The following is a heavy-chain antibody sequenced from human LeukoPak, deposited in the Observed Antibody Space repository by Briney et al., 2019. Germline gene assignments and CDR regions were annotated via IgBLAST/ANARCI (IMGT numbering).Heavy chain of an antibody. Sequence: GGSLRLSCAASGFTFSSYCMNWVRQAPGKGLEWVSYISSSSSTIYYADSVKGRFTISRDNAKNSLYLQMNSLRAEDTAVYYCARDLGGSYHHYWGQGTLVTVSS. V-gene: IGHV3-48*01. CDR3: ARDLGGSYHHY. CDR2: ISSSSSTI. D-gene: IGHD1-26*01. CDR1: GFTFSSYC. J-gene: IGHJ4*02.